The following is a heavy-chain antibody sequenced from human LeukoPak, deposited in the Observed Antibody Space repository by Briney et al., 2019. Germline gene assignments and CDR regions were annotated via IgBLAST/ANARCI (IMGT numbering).Heavy chain of an antibody. CDR3: AEVRGYSHGFDY. J-gene: IGHJ4*02. CDR1: GFTFSSYG. V-gene: IGHV3-30*18. D-gene: IGHD5-18*01. Sequence: GGSLRLSCAASGFTFSSYGMHWVRQAPGKGLEWVAAISYDGRNKEYVDSVKGRFTISRDNSKNTLYLQMNSLRAEDTAVYNCAEVRGYSHGFDYWGQGTLVTVSS. CDR2: ISYDGRNK.